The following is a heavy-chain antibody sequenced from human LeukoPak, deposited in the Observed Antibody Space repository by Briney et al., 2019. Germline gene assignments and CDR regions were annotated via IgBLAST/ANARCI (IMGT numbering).Heavy chain of an antibody. J-gene: IGHJ4*02. CDR2: IIPTLGIA. CDR1: GGTFSSYT. CDR3: ASSDFWSGYLVY. V-gene: IGHV1-69*02. Sequence: ASVKVSCKASGGTFSSYTISWVRQAPGQGLEWMGRIIPTLGIANYAQKFQGRVTITADKSTSTAYMELSSLRSEDTAVYYCASSDFWSGYLVYWGQGTLVTVSS. D-gene: IGHD3-3*01.